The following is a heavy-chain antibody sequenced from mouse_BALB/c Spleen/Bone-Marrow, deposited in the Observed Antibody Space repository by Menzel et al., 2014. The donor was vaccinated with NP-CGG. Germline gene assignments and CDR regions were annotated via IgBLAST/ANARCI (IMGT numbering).Heavy chain of an antibody. V-gene: IGHV1-7*01. CDR3: ATGYYAMTP. CDR2: INPTSGYT. Sequence: VKLMESGAELAKPGASVKMSCKASGYTFTSYWMHWVKQRPGQGLEWIGYINPTSGYTEYNQKFKDKATLTADKSSSTAYMQLGSLTSEDPAVYYCATGYYAMTPGVKEAQSPSPQ. J-gene: IGHJ4*01. CDR1: GYTFTSYW.